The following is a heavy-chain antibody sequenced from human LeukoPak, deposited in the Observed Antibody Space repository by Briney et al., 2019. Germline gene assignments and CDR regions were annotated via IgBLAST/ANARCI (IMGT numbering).Heavy chain of an antibody. CDR3: AGTAAGSLG. D-gene: IGHD6-13*01. Sequence: GGSLRLSCAASGFTFSGYWMHWVRQAPGKGLEWVAVIWYDGSNKYYADSVKGRFTISRDNSKNTLYLQMNSLRAEDTAVYYCAGTAAGSLGWGQGTLVTVSS. CDR2: IWYDGSNK. V-gene: IGHV3-33*08. J-gene: IGHJ4*02. CDR1: GFTFSGYW.